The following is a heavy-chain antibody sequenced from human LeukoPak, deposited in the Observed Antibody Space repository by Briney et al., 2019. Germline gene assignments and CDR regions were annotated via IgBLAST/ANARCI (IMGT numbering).Heavy chain of an antibody. Sequence: PGGSLRLSCAASGFTFSSYGMSWVRQAPGKGLEWVSVIYSGGSTYYADSVKGRFTISRDNSKNTLFLQMNSLRAEDTAVYYCARVTARPDGCAFDIWGQGTMVTVSS. D-gene: IGHD6-6*01. V-gene: IGHV3-66*01. J-gene: IGHJ3*02. CDR2: IYSGGST. CDR3: ARVTARPDGCAFDI. CDR1: GFTFSSYG.